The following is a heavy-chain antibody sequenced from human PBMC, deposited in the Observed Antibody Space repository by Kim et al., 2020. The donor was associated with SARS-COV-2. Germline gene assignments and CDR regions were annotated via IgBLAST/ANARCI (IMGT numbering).Heavy chain of an antibody. D-gene: IGHD6-13*01. CDR2: IYHSGTA. Sequence: SETLSLTCTVSGGSINRDNIYWGRIRQPPGKGLEWIGSIYHSGTAYYNPSLKRRATISVNTSKNQFSLMRRSVTATDTAVYCCTRPTWYGPLGWFNPWGPGTLVTVSS. J-gene: IGHJ5*02. V-gene: IGHV4-39*01. CDR3: TRPTWYGPLGWFNP. CDR1: GGSINRDNIY.